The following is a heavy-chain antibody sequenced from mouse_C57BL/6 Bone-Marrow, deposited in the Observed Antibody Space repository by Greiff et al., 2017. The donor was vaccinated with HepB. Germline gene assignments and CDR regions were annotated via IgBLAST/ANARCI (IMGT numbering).Heavy chain of an antibody. D-gene: IGHD1-1*01. CDR2: ISNLAYSI. CDR1: GFTFSDYG. J-gene: IGHJ1*03. CDR3: ARPITTVVEWYFDV. V-gene: IGHV5-15*04. Sequence: EVKLVESGGGLVQPGGSLKLSCAASGFTFSDYGMAWVRQDPRKGPEWVAFISNLAYSIYYADTVTGRFTISRENAKNTLYLEMSSLRSEDTAMFYCARPITTVVEWYFDVWGTGTTVTVSS.